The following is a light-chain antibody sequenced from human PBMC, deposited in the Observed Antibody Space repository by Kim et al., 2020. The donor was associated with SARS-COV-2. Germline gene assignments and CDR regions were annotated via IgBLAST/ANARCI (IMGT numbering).Light chain of an antibody. CDR3: VRCEKWPRA. J-gene: IGKJ3*01. Sequence: EIVLTQSPATLSVSPGERATLSCRASQSVSSNLDWYQQKPGQAPRLLIYGASTRATVIPARFSGSGSGTEFTLTISSLQSEDFSVYFSVRCEKWPRAFGQGAQVDSK. CDR1: QSVSSN. CDR2: GAS. V-gene: IGKV3-15*01.